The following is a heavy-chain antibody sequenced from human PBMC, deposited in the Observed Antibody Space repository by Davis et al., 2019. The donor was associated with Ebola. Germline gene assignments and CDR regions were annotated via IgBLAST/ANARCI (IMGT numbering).Heavy chain of an antibody. V-gene: IGHV3-23*01. CDR2: ISGSGGST. CDR3: AKQEDIVVVPAALKGGAFDI. Sequence: PGGSLRLSCAASGFTFSSYAMSWVRQAPGKGLEWVSAISGSGGSTYYADSVKGRFTISRDNSKNTLYLQMNSLRAEDTAVYYCAKQEDIVVVPAALKGGAFDIWGQGTMVTVSS. CDR1: GFTFSSYA. D-gene: IGHD2-2*01. J-gene: IGHJ3*02.